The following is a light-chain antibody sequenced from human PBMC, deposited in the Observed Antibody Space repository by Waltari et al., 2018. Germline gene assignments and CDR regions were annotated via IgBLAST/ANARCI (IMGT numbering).Light chain of an antibody. CDR1: RLRTSY. CDR2: GKE. Sequence: SSGLTQDPAVSVALGQTIRITCRGERLRTSYASWYQVKTGQAPVLVMFGKEKRPSGVPDRISGESSETTSSLIITGAQAEDEADYYCSSRNGRASQVVFAGGTKVTVL. CDR3: SSRNGRASQVV. J-gene: IGLJ2*01. V-gene: IGLV3-19*01.